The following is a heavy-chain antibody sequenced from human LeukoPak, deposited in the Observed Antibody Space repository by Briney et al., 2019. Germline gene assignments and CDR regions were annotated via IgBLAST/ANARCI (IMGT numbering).Heavy chain of an antibody. J-gene: IGHJ4*02. Sequence: ASVKVSCKASGGTFSSYAISWVRQAPGQGLEWMGWISAYNGNTNYAQKVQGRVTMTTDTSTSTAYMELRSLRSDDTAVYYCARDIPYYYDSSGYRSRFDYWGQGTLVTVSS. V-gene: IGHV1-18*01. CDR1: GGTFSSYA. D-gene: IGHD3-22*01. CDR2: ISAYNGNT. CDR3: ARDIPYYYDSSGYRSRFDY.